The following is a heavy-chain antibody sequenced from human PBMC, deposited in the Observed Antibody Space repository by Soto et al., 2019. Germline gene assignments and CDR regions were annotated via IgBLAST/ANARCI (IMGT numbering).Heavy chain of an antibody. CDR3: AVTIFGVVSNWFDP. V-gene: IGHV1-24*01. CDR2: FDPEDGET. D-gene: IGHD3-3*01. CDR1: GYTLTELS. Sequence: ASVKVSCKVSGYTLTELSVHWVRQAPGKGLEWMGGFDPEDGETIYAQKFQGRVTMTEDTSTDTAYMELSSLRSEDTAVYYCAVTIFGVVSNWFDPWGQGTLVTVSS. J-gene: IGHJ5*02.